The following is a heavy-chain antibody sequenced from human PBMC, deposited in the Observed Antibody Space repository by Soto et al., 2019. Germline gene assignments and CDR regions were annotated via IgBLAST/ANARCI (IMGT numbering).Heavy chain of an antibody. CDR1: GFTFIDYY. Sequence: PXVSLRLTCAASGFTFIDYYMSWVRQAPGKGLEWVSLIYSSGSTFYADSVKGRFTISRDNSKNSLYLQLNTLRAEDTAVYYCARMITMVRGVMGYYGMDVWGQGTTVTVSS. CDR2: IYSSGST. D-gene: IGHD3-10*01. CDR3: ARMITMVRGVMGYYGMDV. J-gene: IGHJ6*02. V-gene: IGHV3-53*01.